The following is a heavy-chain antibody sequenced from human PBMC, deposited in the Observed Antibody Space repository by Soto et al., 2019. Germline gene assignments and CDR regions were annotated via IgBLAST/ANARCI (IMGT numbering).Heavy chain of an antibody. V-gene: IGHV3-23*01. Sequence: EVQLLESGGGLVQPGGSLRLSCAASGFTFSSYAMSWVRQAPGKGLEWVSAISGSGGSTYYADSVKGRFTISRDNSKNTLYLQMNSLRAEDTAVYYCAKVRRDYGTILRPGYYYYYMDVWGKGTTVTVSS. CDR2: ISGSGGST. CDR1: GFTFSSYA. J-gene: IGHJ6*03. CDR3: AKVRRDYGTILRPGYYYYYMDV. D-gene: IGHD4-17*01.